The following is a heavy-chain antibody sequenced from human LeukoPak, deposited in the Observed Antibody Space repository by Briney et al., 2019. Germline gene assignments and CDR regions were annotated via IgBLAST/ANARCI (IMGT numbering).Heavy chain of an antibody. CDR1: GFHFSSYS. V-gene: IGHV3-21*01. CDR2: ISSSSSYI. Sequence: GGSLRLSCAASGFHFSSYSMNWVRQAPGKGLEWVSSISSSSSYIYYADSVKGRFTISRDNAKDSPDLQMNDLRAQDAAFNCGATAGNSYGLFDYWSQGTLVTVSS. D-gene: IGHD5-18*01. J-gene: IGHJ4*02. CDR3: ATAGNSYGLFDY.